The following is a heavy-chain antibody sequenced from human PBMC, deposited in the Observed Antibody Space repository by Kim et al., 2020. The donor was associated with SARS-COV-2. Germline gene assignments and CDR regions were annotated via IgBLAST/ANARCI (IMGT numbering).Heavy chain of an antibody. CDR1: GFTFSDYY. D-gene: IGHD3-22*01. V-gene: IGHV3-11*04. Sequence: GGSLRLSCAATGFTFSDYYMSWIRQAPGKGLEWVSYISSSGSTIYYADSVKGRFTISRDNAKNSLYLQMNSLRAEDTAVYYCARDRMYYYDSSGYYPIEYYYYYGMDVWGQGTTVTVSS. CDR3: ARDRMYYYDSSGYYPIEYYYYYGMDV. J-gene: IGHJ6*02. CDR2: ISSSGSTI.